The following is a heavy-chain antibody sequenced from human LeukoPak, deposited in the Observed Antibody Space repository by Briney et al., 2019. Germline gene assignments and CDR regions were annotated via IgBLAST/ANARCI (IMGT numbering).Heavy chain of an antibody. V-gene: IGHV3-23*01. D-gene: IGHD1-26*01. CDR3: AKNHPIEGDLW. CDR1: GFTFSTYA. J-gene: IGHJ4*02. CDR2: ISGSGGST. Sequence: GGSLRLSCAASGFTFSTYAMSWVRQAPGKGLEWVSGISGSGGSTDYADSVKGRFTISRDNSKNTLYLQMNSLRAEDTAVYYCAKNHPIEGDLWWGQGTLVTVSS.